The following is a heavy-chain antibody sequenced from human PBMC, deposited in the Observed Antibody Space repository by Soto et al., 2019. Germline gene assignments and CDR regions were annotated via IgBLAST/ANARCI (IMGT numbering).Heavy chain of an antibody. CDR1: GFTFDDYG. D-gene: IGHD6-19*01. V-gene: IGHV3-20*04. J-gene: IGHJ4*02. CDR2: INWNGGST. Sequence: EVQLVESGGGVVRPGGSLRLSCAASGFTFDDYGMSWVRQAPGKGLEWVSGINWNGGSTGYADSVKGRFTISRDNAKNSLYMQMSSLIAEDTDLYYCARLYSSGWYGPGRYWGQGTLVTVSS. CDR3: ARLYSSGWYGPGRY.